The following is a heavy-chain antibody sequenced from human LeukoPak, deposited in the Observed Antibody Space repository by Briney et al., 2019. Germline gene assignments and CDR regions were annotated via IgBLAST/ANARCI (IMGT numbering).Heavy chain of an antibody. J-gene: IGHJ6*03. CDR2: INHSGST. CDR1: GGSFSGYY. D-gene: IGHD1-1*01. V-gene: IGHV4-34*01. Sequence: SETLSLTCAVYGGSFSGYYWSWIRQPPGKGLEWIGEINHSGSTNYNPSLKSRVTISVDTSKNQFSLKLSSVTAADTAMYYCARVMAGTTRGYMDVWGKGTTVTVSS. CDR3: ARVMAGTTRGYMDV.